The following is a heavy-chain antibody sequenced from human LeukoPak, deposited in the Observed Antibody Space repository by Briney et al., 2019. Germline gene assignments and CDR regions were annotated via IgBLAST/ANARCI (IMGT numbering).Heavy chain of an antibody. V-gene: IGHV3-23*01. CDR2: IKNGAHTT. Sequence: GGSLRLSCAVSGFTFRDYAMSWVRQPPGKGLEWVSTIKNGAHTTNYADSVKGRLTISRDDSMYTLFLQMNSLRAEDTAVYYCAREYYGCFDYWGQGALVTVSS. CDR3: AREYYGCFDY. J-gene: IGHJ4*02. CDR1: GFTFRDYA. D-gene: IGHD3-10*01.